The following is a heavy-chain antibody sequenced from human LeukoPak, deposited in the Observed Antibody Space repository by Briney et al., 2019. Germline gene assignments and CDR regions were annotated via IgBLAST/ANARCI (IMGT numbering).Heavy chain of an antibody. CDR2: ISGSGYSK. V-gene: IGHV3-11*04. CDR1: GFMFRDYS. D-gene: IGHD5-24*01. J-gene: IGHJ4*02. CDR3: ARDRLANGGLQLYDF. Sequence: PGGSLRLSCVASGFMFRDYSIGWFRQGPGKGLEWISHISGSGYSKYDADSVKGRFTISRDNAKGSVFLQMNSLRVGDTAVYYCARDRLANGGLQLYDFWGQGTLVTVSS.